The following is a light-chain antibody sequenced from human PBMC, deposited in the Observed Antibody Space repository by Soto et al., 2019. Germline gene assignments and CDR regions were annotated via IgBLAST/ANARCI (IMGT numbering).Light chain of an antibody. J-gene: IGKJ5*01. V-gene: IGKV3-20*01. CDR1: QSVSSSY. Sequence: IILTQSPATLSLSAWGRATLSCSAIQSVSSSYLAWYQQKPGQAPRLLIYGASSRATGIPDRFSGSGSGTDFTLTISRLEPEDFAVYYCQQYGSSPTITFGQGTRLEIK. CDR3: QQYGSSPTIT. CDR2: GAS.